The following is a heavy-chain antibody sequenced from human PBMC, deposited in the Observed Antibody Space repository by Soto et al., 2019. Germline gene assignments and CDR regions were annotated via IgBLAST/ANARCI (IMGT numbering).Heavy chain of an antibody. D-gene: IGHD3-22*01. CDR2: INHSGNT. CDR3: AREGYYDIRRAFDD. Sequence: QVQLQQWGAGLLKPSETLSLTCAVYGGSFSGYYWNWIRQPPGKGLEWIGDINHSGNTHYNPSLKSRLIISVDTSKNQFSLKVTPVTAADTAVYYCAREGYYDIRRAFDDWGQGTMVTVSS. J-gene: IGHJ3*01. CDR1: GGSFSGYY. V-gene: IGHV4-34*02.